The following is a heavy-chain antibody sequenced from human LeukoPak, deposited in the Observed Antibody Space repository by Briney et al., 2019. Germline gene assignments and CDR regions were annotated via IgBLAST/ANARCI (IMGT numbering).Heavy chain of an antibody. V-gene: IGHV3-7*02. J-gene: IGHJ4*02. CDR3: ARGYSSGWSGVDY. D-gene: IGHD6-19*01. CDR2: IKHDGSNK. Sequence: PGGSLRLSCAASGFTFVKYWLSWVRQAPGKGLEWVANIKHDGSNKYYADSVKGRFTISRDNSKNTLYLQMNSLRAEDTAVYYCARGYSSGWSGVDYWGQGTLVTVSS. CDR1: GFTFVKYW.